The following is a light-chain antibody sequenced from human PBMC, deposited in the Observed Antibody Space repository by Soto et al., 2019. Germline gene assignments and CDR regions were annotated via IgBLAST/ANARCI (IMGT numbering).Light chain of an antibody. Sequence: QSVLTQPPSASGTPGQRVTISCSGSSSNIGNNIINWYQQLPGTAPKVVIYSNNHRPSGVPDRFSGSKSGTSASLAISGLQSEDEADYYCAVWDDSLWGVVFGGGTKLTVL. CDR2: SNN. J-gene: IGLJ2*01. CDR1: SSNIGNNI. CDR3: AVWDDSLWGVV. V-gene: IGLV1-44*01.